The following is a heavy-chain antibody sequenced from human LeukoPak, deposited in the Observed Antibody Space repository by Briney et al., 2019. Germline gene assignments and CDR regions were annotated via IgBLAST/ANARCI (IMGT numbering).Heavy chain of an antibody. CDR3: AKGMVGWRFGDSYPTYYYGMDV. J-gene: IGHJ6*02. CDR1: GFTFDDYA. D-gene: IGHD3-10*01. Sequence: GGSLRLSCAASGFTFDDYAMHWVRQAPGKGLEWVSLISWDGGSTYYADSVKGRFTISRDNSKNSLYLQMNSLRAEDTALYYCAKGMVGWRFGDSYPTYYYGMDVWGQGTTVTVSS. V-gene: IGHV3-43D*03. CDR2: ISWDGGST.